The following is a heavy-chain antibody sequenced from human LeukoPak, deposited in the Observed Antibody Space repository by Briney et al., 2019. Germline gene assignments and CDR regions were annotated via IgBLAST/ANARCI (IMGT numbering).Heavy chain of an antibody. CDR2: ISAYNGNT. CDR1: GYTFSSYG. V-gene: IGHV1-18*01. Sequence: ASVKVSCKTSGYTFSSYGINWVRQAPGKGLEWMGWISAYNGNTKYAQKLQGRVTMTTDTSTSTAYMELKSLRSDDTAVYYCARGEQQLHWFDPWGQGTLVTVSS. J-gene: IGHJ5*02. D-gene: IGHD6-13*01. CDR3: ARGEQQLHWFDP.